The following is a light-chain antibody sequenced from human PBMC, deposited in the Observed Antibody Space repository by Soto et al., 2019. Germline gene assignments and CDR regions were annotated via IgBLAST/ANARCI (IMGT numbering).Light chain of an antibody. CDR3: SSYASSSSYV. CDR1: SSDVGGYNY. CDR2: AVT. Sequence: QSALTQPASVSGSPGQSITISCTGTSSDVGGYNYVSWYQQHPGKAPKLMIYAVTDRPSGVSSRFSGSKSGNTASLTISGLQAEDEADYYCSSYASSSSYVFGGGTKVTVL. V-gene: IGLV2-14*01. J-gene: IGLJ1*01.